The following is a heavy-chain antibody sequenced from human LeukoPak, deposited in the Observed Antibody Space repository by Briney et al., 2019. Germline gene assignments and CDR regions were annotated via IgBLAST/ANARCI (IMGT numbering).Heavy chain of an antibody. D-gene: IGHD3-10*01. V-gene: IGHV4-59*08. J-gene: IGHJ4*02. CDR3: ARQEYYGSGSYYNY. Sequence: TASETLSLTCTVSGGSISSYYWSWIRQPPGKGLEWIGYIYYSGSTNYNPSLKSRVTISVDTSKNQFSLKLSSVTAADTAVYYCARQEYYGSGSYYNYWGQGTLVTVSS. CDR2: IYYSGST. CDR1: GGSISSYY.